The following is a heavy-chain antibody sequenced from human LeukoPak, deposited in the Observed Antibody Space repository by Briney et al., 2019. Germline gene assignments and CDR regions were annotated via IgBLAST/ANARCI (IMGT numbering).Heavy chain of an antibody. J-gene: IGHJ4*02. D-gene: IGHD3-10*01. CDR1: GYTFTGYY. CDR3: ARVSAKSVGKYYFDY. Sequence: ASVKVSCKASGYTFTGYYMHWVRQAPGQGLEWMGWINPNSGGTNYAQKFQGRVTMTRDTSISTAYMELSRLRSDDTAVYYCARVSAKSVGKYYFDYWGQGTLVTVSS. V-gene: IGHV1-2*02. CDR2: INPNSGGT.